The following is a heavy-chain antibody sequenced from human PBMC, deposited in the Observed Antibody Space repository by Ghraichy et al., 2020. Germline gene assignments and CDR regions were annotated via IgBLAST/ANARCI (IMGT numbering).Heavy chain of an antibody. Sequence: GGSLRLSCAASGFTFSSFEMNWVRLTPGKGLEWLSYISGSGTTVHYADSVKGRFITSRDNAKNSLYLHMNSLRPDDTAIYFCAREYYCILAGYYLDYWGQGTLVTVSS. V-gene: IGHV3-48*03. J-gene: IGHJ4*02. CDR3: AREYYCILAGYYLDY. D-gene: IGHD3-9*01. CDR2: ISGSGTTV. CDR1: GFTFSSFE.